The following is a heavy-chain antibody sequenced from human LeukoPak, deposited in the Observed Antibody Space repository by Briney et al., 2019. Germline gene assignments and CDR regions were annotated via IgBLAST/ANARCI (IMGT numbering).Heavy chain of an antibody. J-gene: IGHJ4*02. D-gene: IGHD6-19*01. CDR2: ISGSGGST. CDR3: AKRHGGWYEYYFDY. Sequence: GGSLRLSCAAPGFTFSSYAMSWVRQAPGKGLEWVSAISGSGGSTYYADSVKGQFTISRDNSKNTLYLQMNSLRAEDTAVYYCAKRHGGWYEYYFDYWGQGTLVTVSS. V-gene: IGHV3-23*01. CDR1: GFTFSSYA.